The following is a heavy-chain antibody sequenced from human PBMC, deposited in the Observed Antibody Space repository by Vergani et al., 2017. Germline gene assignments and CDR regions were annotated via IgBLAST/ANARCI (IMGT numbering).Heavy chain of an antibody. Sequence: HVQLVESGGGVVQPGRSLRLSCAASGFTFSNYAMHWVRQAPGKGLEWVAVISYDGGNKYYADSVKGRFTISRDNSKSTLYLQMNSLRADDDTAVFYCARGADGIVMAPDYWGQGTLVTVSS. CDR3: ARGADGIVMAPDY. V-gene: IGHV3-30*04. J-gene: IGHJ4*02. D-gene: IGHD3-16*01. CDR2: ISYDGGNK. CDR1: GFTFSNYA.